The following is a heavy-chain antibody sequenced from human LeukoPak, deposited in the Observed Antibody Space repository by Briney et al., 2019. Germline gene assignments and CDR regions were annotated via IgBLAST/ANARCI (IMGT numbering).Heavy chain of an antibody. CDR3: AKVPIVPHYYGMDV. CDR1: GCTFSSYA. V-gene: IGHV3-23*01. Sequence: PGASLRLSCAVSGCTFSSYAMSWVRQAPGKGLEWVSAISGSGGSTYYADSVKGRFTISRDNSKNTLYLQMNSLRAEDTAVYYCAKVPIVPHYYGMDVWGQGTTVTVSS. J-gene: IGHJ6*02. CDR2: ISGSGGST. D-gene: IGHD2-8*01.